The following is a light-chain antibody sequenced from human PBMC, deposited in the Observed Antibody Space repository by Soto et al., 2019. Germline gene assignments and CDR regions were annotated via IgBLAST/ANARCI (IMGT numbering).Light chain of an antibody. V-gene: IGKV3-11*01. Sequence: EIVMTQSPASLSVSPGERATLSCRASQSVSSYLAWYQQKPGQAPRLLIYDASNRATAIPDRFSGSGFGTDFTLTITRLEPEDFAVYYCQQRSNWPPITFGQGTRLEIK. CDR2: DAS. J-gene: IGKJ5*01. CDR1: QSVSSY. CDR3: QQRSNWPPIT.